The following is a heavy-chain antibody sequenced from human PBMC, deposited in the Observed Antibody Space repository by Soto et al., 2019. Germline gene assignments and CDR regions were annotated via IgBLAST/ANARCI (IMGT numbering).Heavy chain of an antibody. CDR3: ARESHDILTGPPWVWYFDL. D-gene: IGHD3-9*01. Sequence: QVQLQQWGAGPMRTLENLSLTCGVSGGSFSGYYWAWIRQSPGKGLEWIGEINDRGSINYNPSLKSRVSISVDTSKNHYSLNLRSVTAADTAVYYCARESHDILTGPPWVWYFDLWGRGTLVTVSS. J-gene: IGHJ2*01. V-gene: IGHV4-34*01. CDR2: INDRGSI. CDR1: GGSFSGYY.